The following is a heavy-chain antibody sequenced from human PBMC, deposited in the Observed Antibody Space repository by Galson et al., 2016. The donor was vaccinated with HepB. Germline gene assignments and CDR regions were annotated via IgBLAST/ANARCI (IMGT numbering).Heavy chain of an antibody. J-gene: IGHJ4*02. D-gene: IGHD2-2*01. CDR2: LSVSGGST. Sequence: SLRLSCAASGITFSRYAMSWVRQAPGKGLEWVSGLSVSGGSTDYTGSVKGRFTISRDNSKNTLYLQMNSLRAEDTAVYYCAKAQGPHHQMYHYFDYWGQGTLVTVSS. V-gene: IGHV3-23*01. CDR1: GITFSRYA. CDR3: AKAQGPHHQMYHYFDY.